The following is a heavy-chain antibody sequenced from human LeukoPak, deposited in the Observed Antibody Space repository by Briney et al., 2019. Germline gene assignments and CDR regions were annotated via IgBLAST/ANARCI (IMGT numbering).Heavy chain of an antibody. V-gene: IGHV3-21*01. D-gene: IGHD3-10*01. CDR1: GFTFSSYS. CDR3: ARGLGSGSLGTRDDY. CDR2: ISSSSSYI. J-gene: IGHJ4*02. Sequence: PGGSLRLSCAASGFTFSSYSMNWVRQAPGKGLEWVSSISSSSSYIYYADSVKGRFTISRDNAKNSLYLQMNSLRAEDTAVYYCARGLGSGSLGTRDDYWGQGTLVTVSS.